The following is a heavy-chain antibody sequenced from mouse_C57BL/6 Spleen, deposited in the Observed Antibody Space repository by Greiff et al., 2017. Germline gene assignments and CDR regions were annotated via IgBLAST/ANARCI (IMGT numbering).Heavy chain of an antibody. J-gene: IGHJ3*01. V-gene: IGHV1-42*01. Sequence: VQLQQSGPELVKPGASVKISCKASGYSFTGHYMNWVKQSPEKSLEWIGEINPSTGGTTYNQKFKAKATLTVDKSSSTAYMQLKSLTSEDSAVYYCATIPSIYDGYLFAYWGQGTLVTVSA. D-gene: IGHD2-3*01. CDR3: ATIPSIYDGYLFAY. CDR2: INPSTGGT. CDR1: GYSFTGHY.